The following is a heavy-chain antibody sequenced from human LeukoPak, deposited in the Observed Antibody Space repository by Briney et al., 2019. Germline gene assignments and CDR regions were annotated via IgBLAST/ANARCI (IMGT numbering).Heavy chain of an antibody. CDR3: ARAAALYQLLLDY. D-gene: IGHD2-2*01. V-gene: IGHV3-30*01. J-gene: IGHJ4*02. CDR2: ISYDGSNK. CDR1: GFTFSSYA. Sequence: GGSLRLSCAASGFTFSSYAMHWVRQAPGKGLEWVAVISYDGSNKYYADSVKGRFTISRDNSKNTLYLQMNSLRAEDTAVYYCARAAALYQLLLDYWGQGTLVTVSS.